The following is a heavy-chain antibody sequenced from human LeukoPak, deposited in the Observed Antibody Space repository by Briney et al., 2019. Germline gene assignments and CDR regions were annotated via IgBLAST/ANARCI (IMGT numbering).Heavy chain of an antibody. V-gene: IGHV3-30*03. CDR1: GFTFSSYG. CDR2: ISYDGSNK. J-gene: IGHJ4*02. CDR3: ATHDYSNHGLFDY. D-gene: IGHD4-11*01. Sequence: GGSLRLSCAASGFTFSSYGMHWVRQAPGKGLEWVAVISYDGSNKYYADSVKGRFTISRDNSKNTLYLQMNSLRAEDTAVYYCATHDYSNHGLFDYWGQGTLVTVSS.